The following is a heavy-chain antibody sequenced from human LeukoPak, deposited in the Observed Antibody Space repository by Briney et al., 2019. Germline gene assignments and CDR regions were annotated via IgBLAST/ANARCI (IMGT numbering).Heavy chain of an antibody. D-gene: IGHD3-22*01. CDR3: ARDRAYYYDSSGYS. V-gene: IGHV4-30-4*08. CDR2: IYYSGST. Sequence: SETLSLTCTVSGGSISSGGYYWSWIRQHPGKGLEWIGYIYYSGSTYYNPSLKSRVTISVDTSKNQFSLKLSSVTAADTAVYYCARDRAYYYDSSGYSWGQGTLVTVSS. CDR1: GGSISSGGYY. J-gene: IGHJ4*02.